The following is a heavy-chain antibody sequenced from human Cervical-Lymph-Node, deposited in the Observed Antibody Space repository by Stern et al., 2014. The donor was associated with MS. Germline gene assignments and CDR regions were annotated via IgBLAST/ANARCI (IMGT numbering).Heavy chain of an antibody. CDR3: TRGSYSLERGGEPFDY. CDR2: INPSSGGT. J-gene: IGHJ4*02. D-gene: IGHD2-21*01. Sequence: QVQLVQSGAEVKKPGASVRVSCKASGYSFTTYYMHWVRQAPGQGLEWMGMINPSSGGTIYTQKFQDRVTMTRDASTSTIYMDLSSLRADDTAIYYCTRGSYSLERGGEPFDYWGQGTLVTVSS. CDR1: GYSFTTYY. V-gene: IGHV1-46*01.